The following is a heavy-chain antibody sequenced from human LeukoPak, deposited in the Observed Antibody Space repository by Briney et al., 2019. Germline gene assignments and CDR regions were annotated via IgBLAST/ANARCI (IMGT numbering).Heavy chain of an antibody. J-gene: IGHJ4*02. V-gene: IGHV4-59*12. D-gene: IGHD2-15*01. Sequence: SETLSLTCTVSGGSISSYYWSWIRQPPGKGLEWIGYIYYSGSTKYNPSLKSRVTMSVDKSKNQFSLKLNSVTAADTAVYYCATTLGYCGGGSCHNWGQGTLVTVSS. CDR1: GGSISSYY. CDR3: ATTLGYCGGGSCHN. CDR2: IYYSGST.